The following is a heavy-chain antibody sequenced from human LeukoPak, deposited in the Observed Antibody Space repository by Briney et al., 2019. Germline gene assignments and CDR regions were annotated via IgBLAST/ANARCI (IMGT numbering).Heavy chain of an antibody. V-gene: IGHV1-24*01. CDR1: GYTLTELS. J-gene: IGHJ4*02. Sequence: GASVKVSCKVSGYTLTELSMHWVRQAPGKGLEWMGGFDPEDGETIYAQKFQGRVTVTEDTSTDTAYMELSSLRSEDTAVYYCATDHNWGRLGYWGQGTLVTVSS. CDR2: FDPEDGET. D-gene: IGHD7-27*01. CDR3: ATDHNWGRLGY.